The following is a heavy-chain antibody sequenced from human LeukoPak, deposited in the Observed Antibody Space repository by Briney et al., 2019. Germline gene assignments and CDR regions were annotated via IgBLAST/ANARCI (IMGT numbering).Heavy chain of an antibody. V-gene: IGHV3-30-3*01. CDR3: ARSYYDFWSGQSPYYFDY. J-gene: IGHJ4*02. CDR2: ISYDGSNK. Sequence: PGGSLRLSCAASGFTFSSYAMHWVRQAPGKGLEWVAVISYDGSNKYYADSVKGRFTISRDNSKNTLYLQMNSLRAEDTAVYYCARSYYDFWSGQSPYYFDYWGQGTLVTVSS. D-gene: IGHD3-3*01. CDR1: GFTFSSYA.